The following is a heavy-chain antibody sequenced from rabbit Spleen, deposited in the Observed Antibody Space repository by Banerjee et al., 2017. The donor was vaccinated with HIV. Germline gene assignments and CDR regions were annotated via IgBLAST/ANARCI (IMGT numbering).Heavy chain of an antibody. V-gene: IGHV1S45*01. D-gene: IGHD1-1*01. J-gene: IGHJ4*01. Sequence: QEQLVESGGGLVKPGASLTLTCIASGVSFSGNSYMCWVRQAPGKGLEWIACIDTGSSGFTYFASWAKGRFIMSRTSSTKVTLQMTSLTAADTATYFCARDLVAVIGWNFSLWGPGTLVTVS. CDR1: GVSFSGNSY. CDR3: ARDLVAVIGWNFSL. CDR2: IDTGSSGFT.